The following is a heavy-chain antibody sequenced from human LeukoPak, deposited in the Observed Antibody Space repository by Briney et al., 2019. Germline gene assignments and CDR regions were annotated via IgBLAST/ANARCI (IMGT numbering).Heavy chain of an antibody. CDR1: GFTFSRHG. CDR2: MKRDGSEI. Sequence: GGSLRLSCAPSGFTFSRHGMHWVRQAPGKGLEWVANMKRDGSEIYYVDSVKGRFTISRDNSKNTLYLQMNSLRAEDTAVYYCARGGLVFGYWGQGTLVTVSS. D-gene: IGHD2-2*01. V-gene: IGHV3-7*03. CDR3: ARGGLVFGY. J-gene: IGHJ4*02.